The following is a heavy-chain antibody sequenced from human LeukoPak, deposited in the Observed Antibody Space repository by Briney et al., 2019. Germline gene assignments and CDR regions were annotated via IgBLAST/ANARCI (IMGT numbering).Heavy chain of an antibody. CDR2: INHSGST. CDR1: GGSFSGDY. J-gene: IGHJ4*02. V-gene: IGHV4-34*01. D-gene: IGHD6-13*01. CDR3: ARGMESIAAAATRGYYFDY. Sequence: SETLSLTCAVYGGSFSGDYWSWIRQPPGKGLEWIGEINHSGSTNYNPSLKSRVTISVDTSKNQFSLKLSSVTAADTAVYYCARGMESIAAAATRGYYFDYWGQGTLVTVSS.